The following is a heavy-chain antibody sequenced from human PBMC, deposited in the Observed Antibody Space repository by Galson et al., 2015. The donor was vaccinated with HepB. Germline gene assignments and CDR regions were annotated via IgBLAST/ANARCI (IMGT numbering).Heavy chain of an antibody. CDR2: ISGSGGST. V-gene: IGHV3-23*01. CDR3: ATATAARPIGY. J-gene: IGHJ4*02. Sequence: SLRLSCAASGFTFSSYAMSWVRQAPRKGLEWVSAISGSGGSTYYADSVKGRFTISRDNSKNTLYLQMNSLRAEDTAVYYCATATAARPIGYWGQGTLVTVSS. CDR1: GFTFSSYA. D-gene: IGHD6-6*01.